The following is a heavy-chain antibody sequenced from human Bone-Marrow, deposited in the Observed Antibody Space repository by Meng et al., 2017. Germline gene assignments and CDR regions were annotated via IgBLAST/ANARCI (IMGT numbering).Heavy chain of an antibody. D-gene: IGHD6-6*01. CDR1: GYSFTSYW. CDR3: ARQLSSSGAFDI. J-gene: IGHJ3*02. V-gene: IGHV5-51*01. Sequence: GESLKISCKGSGYSFTSYWIGWVRQMPGQGLEWMGIIYPGDSDTRYSSSFQVQVTISADKSISTPYLQWSSLKASDTAMYYCARQLSSSGAFDIWGQGTMVTVSS. CDR2: IYPGDSDT.